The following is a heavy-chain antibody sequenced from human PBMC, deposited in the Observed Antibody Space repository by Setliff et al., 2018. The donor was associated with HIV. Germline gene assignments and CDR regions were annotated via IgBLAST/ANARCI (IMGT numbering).Heavy chain of an antibody. CDR1: GYTFSEYA. CDR2: IDTDNGYR. D-gene: IGHD2-15*01. CDR3: ARGYCGGGICYSPNWLDP. J-gene: IGHJ5*02. Sequence: GASVKVSCKASGYTFSEYAIHWVRQAPGQRLEWMGRIDTDNGYRRYSPKLQGRVTITKDTSANTAYMELRGLRSDDTAVYYCARGYCGGGICYSPNWLDPWGQGTLVTVSS. V-gene: IGHV1-3*04.